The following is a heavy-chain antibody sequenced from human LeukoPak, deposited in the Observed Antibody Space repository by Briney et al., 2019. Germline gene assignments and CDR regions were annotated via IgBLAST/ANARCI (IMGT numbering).Heavy chain of an antibody. V-gene: IGHV1-24*01. D-gene: IGHD3-10*01. CDR3: ATVTGRWDDY. Sequence: GASVKVSCKASGGTFSSYAISWVRQAPGKGLEWMGGFDPEDGETIYAQKFQGRVTMTEDTSTDTAYMALSSLRSEDTAVYYCATVTGRWDDYWGQGTPVTVSS. CDR2: FDPEDGET. CDR1: GGTFSSYA. J-gene: IGHJ4*02.